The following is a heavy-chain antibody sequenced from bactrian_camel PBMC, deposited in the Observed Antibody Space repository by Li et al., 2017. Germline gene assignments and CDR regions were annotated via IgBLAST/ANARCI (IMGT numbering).Heavy chain of an antibody. CDR1: GDSSSTNC. Sequence: VQLVESGGGSVQAGGSLRLSCAASGDSSSTNCMGWVRQAPGKEREGVACIDSVGNIVYANSVKGRFTASRDNAKNTLYLQLNSLKTEDMAMYYCTKGWTEGARGQGTQVTVSS. J-gene: IGHJ4*01. CDR3: TKGWTEGA. D-gene: IGHD8*01. CDR2: IDSVGNI. V-gene: IGHV3S53*01.